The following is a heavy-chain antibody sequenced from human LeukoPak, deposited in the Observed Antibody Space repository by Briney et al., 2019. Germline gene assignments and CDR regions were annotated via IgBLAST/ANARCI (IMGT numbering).Heavy chain of an antibody. CDR3: ARGAYSSSWSFDY. CDR2: IYYSGST. V-gene: IGHV4-39*07. Sequence: SETLSLTCTVSGGSISSSSYYWGWIRQPPGKGLEWIGSIYYSGSTYHNPSLKSRVTISVDKSKNQFSLKLSSVTAADTAVYCCARGAYSSSWSFDYWGQGTLVTVSS. D-gene: IGHD6-13*01. J-gene: IGHJ4*02. CDR1: GGSISSSSYY.